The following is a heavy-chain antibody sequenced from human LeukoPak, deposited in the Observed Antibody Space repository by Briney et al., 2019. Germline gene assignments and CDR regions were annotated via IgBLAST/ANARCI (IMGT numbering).Heavy chain of an antibody. J-gene: IGHJ5*02. CDR1: GFTFSNYA. D-gene: IGHD6-13*01. CDR3: AREGLSSSWYSGEYNWFDP. Sequence: PGGSLRLSCAASGFTFSNYAMHWVRQAPGKGLEWVSVISYDGSNKYYADSVQGRFTISRDNSKNTLFLQMNSLGAEDTAVYYCAREGLSSSWYSGEYNWFDPWGQGTLVTVSS. V-gene: IGHV3-30-3*01. CDR2: ISYDGSNK.